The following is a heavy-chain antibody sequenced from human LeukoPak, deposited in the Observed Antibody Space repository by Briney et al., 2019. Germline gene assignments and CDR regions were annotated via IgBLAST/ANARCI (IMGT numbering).Heavy chain of an antibody. D-gene: IGHD1-26*01. CDR3: ARDSYSGSYSYFDY. CDR1: GFTFSSYW. V-gene: IGHV3-74*01. CDR2: INSDGSST. J-gene: IGHJ4*02. Sequence: GGSLRLSCAASGFTFSSYWMHWVRQAPGKGLVWVSRINSDGSSTSYADSVKGRFTISRDNAKNTLYLQINSLRAEDTALYYCARDSYSGSYSYFDYWGQGTLVTVSS.